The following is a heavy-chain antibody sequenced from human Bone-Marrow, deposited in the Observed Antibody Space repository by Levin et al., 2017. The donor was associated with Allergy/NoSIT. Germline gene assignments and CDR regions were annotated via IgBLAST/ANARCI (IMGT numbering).Heavy chain of an antibody. Sequence: GASVKVSCKASGGTFSSYAISWVRQAPGQGLEWMGGIIPIFGTANYAQKFQGRVTITADESTSTAYMELSSLRSEDTAVYYCARDLAVRFLEWFTSRAPLDPWGQGTLVTVSS. J-gene: IGHJ5*02. CDR2: IIPIFGTA. CDR1: GGTFSSYA. CDR3: ARDLAVRFLEWFTSRAPLDP. V-gene: IGHV1-69*13. D-gene: IGHD3-3*01.